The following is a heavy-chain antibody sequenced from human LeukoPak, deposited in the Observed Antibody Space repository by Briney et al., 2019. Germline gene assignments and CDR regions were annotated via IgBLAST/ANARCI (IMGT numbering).Heavy chain of an antibody. Sequence: SETLSLTCAVYGGSFSGYYWSWIRQPPGKGLEWIGEINHSGSTNYNPSLKSRVTISVDTSKNQFSLKLSSVTAADTAVYYCARGDSSSRNFDHWSQGTLVTVSS. V-gene: IGHV4-34*01. D-gene: IGHD6-13*01. CDR1: GGSFSGYY. CDR2: INHSGST. CDR3: ARGDSSSRNFDH. J-gene: IGHJ4*02.